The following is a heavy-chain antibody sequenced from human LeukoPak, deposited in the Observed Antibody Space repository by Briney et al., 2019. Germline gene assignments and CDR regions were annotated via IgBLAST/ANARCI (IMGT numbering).Heavy chain of an antibody. CDR2: INPNSGDT. CDR1: GYTFTGNF. V-gene: IGHV1-2*02. Sequence: ASVKVSCKASGYTFTGNFMHWVRQAPGQGLEWMGWINPNSGDTNYAQNFQGRVTMTRDTSITTAYMELSSLTSDDTAVYFCARSAENCNNGVCFTDYYMDVWGKGTTVTVSS. D-gene: IGHD2-8*01. J-gene: IGHJ6*03. CDR3: ARSAENCNNGVCFTDYYMDV.